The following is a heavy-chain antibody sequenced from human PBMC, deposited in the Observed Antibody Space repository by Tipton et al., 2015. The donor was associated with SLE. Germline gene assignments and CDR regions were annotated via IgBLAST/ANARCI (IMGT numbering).Heavy chain of an antibody. J-gene: IGHJ3*02. CDR3: ARGCSGSFLVFDI. D-gene: IGHD1-26*01. V-gene: IGHV4-34*01. Sequence: LSCAASGFTFSDYYMSWIRQPPGKGLEWIGEIYHSGSTNYNPSLKSRVTISVDKSKNQFSLKLSSVTAADTAVYYCARGCSGSFLVFDIWGQGTMVTVSS. CDR1: GFTFSDYY. CDR2: IYHSGST.